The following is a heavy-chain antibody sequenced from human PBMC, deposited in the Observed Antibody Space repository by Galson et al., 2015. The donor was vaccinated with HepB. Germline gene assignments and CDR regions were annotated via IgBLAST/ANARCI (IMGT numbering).Heavy chain of an antibody. CDR1: GFSLSTSGVG. CDR2: IYWDDDK. J-gene: IGHJ4*02. V-gene: IGHV2-5*02. CDR3: VHLLGFCSGGRCLPDY. Sequence: PALVKPTQTLTLTCTFSGFSLSTSGVGVGWIRQPPGKALEWLTLIYWDDDKRYSPSLKSRLTITKDTSKNQVVLTMTNMDPVDTATYYCVHLLGFCSGGRCLPDYWGQGTLVTVSS. D-gene: IGHD2-15*01.